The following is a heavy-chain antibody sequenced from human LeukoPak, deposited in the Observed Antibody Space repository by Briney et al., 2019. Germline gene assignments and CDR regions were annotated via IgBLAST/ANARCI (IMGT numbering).Heavy chain of an antibody. J-gene: IGHJ4*02. CDR2: ISAYNGNT. D-gene: IGHD1-26*01. V-gene: IGHV1-18*04. Sequence: ASVRVSCKASGYTFTGYYMHWVRQAPGQGLEWMGWISAYNGNTNYAQKLQGRVTMTTDTSTSTAYMELRSLRSDDTAVYYCARASIVGAIGQYDYWGQGTLVTVSS. CDR1: GYTFTGYY. CDR3: ARASIVGAIGQYDY.